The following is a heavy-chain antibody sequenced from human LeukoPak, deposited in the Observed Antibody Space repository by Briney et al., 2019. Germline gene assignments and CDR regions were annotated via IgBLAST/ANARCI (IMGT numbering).Heavy chain of an antibody. CDR2: IYTSGST. Sequence: SETLSLTCTVSGGSISSYYWSWIRQPAGKGLEWIGRIYTSGSTNYNPSLKSRVTMSVDTSKNQFSLKLSSVTAADMAVYYCARDAAAGIAEYFQHWGQGTLVTVSS. J-gene: IGHJ1*01. V-gene: IGHV4-4*07. D-gene: IGHD6-13*01. CDR3: ARDAAAGIAEYFQH. CDR1: GGSISSYY.